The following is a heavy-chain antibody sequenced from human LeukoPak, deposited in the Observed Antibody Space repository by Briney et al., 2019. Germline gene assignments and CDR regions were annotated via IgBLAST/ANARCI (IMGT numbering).Heavy chain of an antibody. J-gene: IGHJ4*02. D-gene: IGHD7-27*01. V-gene: IGHV4-39*01. Sequence: SSETLSLTCTVSGGSISSSSYYWGWIRQPPGKGLEWIGSIYYSGSTYYNPSLKSRVTISVDTSKNQFSLKLSSVTAADTAVYYCARVFMGIDYWGQGTLVTVSS. CDR1: GGSISSSSYY. CDR3: ARVFMGIDY. CDR2: IYYSGST.